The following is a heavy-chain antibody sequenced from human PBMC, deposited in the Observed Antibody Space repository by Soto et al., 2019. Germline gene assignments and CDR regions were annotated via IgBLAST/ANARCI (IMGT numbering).Heavy chain of an antibody. CDR3: ARHVGESDYGDYEGDYFDY. Sequence: SETLSLTCTVSGGSISSSSYYWGWIRQPPGKGLEWIGSIYYSGSTYYNPSLKSRVTISVDTSKNQFSLKLSSVTAADTAVYYCARHVGESDYGDYEGDYFDYWGQGTLVTVSS. V-gene: IGHV4-39*01. D-gene: IGHD4-17*01. CDR1: GGSISSSSYY. J-gene: IGHJ4*02. CDR2: IYYSGST.